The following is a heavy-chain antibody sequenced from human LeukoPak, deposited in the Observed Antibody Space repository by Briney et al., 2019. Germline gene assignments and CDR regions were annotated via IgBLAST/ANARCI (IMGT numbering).Heavy chain of an antibody. J-gene: IGHJ4*02. V-gene: IGHV3-30*04. D-gene: IGHD3-22*01. CDR1: GFMFSSYA. Sequence: PGRSLRLSCAASGFMFSSYAMHWVRQAPGKGLEWVAVISHDGKNKYYADSVTGRFTISRDNSKNTLYLQMISLRAEDTAVYYCAKGYYYDSSGYYQHFDHWGQGTLVTVSS. CDR3: AKGYYYDSSGYYQHFDH. CDR2: ISHDGKNK.